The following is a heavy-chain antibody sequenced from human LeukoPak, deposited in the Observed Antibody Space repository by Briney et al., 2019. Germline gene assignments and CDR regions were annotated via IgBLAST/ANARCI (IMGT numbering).Heavy chain of an antibody. CDR3: AEAASVRGVSY. Sequence: GGSLRLSCAASGYTFSSYWMHRVRQAPGKGPLWVSHINGDGSTTNYADSVKGRFTISRDNAKNTLYLQMNSLRAEDTAVYYCAEAASVRGVSYWGQGTLVTVSS. CDR1: GYTFSSYW. J-gene: IGHJ4*02. V-gene: IGHV3-74*01. D-gene: IGHD3-10*01. CDR2: INGDGSTT.